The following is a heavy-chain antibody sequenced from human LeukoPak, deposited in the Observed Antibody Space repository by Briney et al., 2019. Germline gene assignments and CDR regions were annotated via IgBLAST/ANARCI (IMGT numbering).Heavy chain of an antibody. CDR1: GFTFSSYE. CDR2: ISSSGSTI. V-gene: IGHV3-48*03. CDR3: AELGITMIGGV. Sequence: GGSLRLSCAASGFTFSSYEMSWVRQAPGKGLEGVSYISSSGSTIYYGDSVKGRFTISRDNAKNSLYLQMNSPRAEDTAVYYCAELGITMIGGVWGKGTTVTISS. J-gene: IGHJ6*04. D-gene: IGHD3-10*02.